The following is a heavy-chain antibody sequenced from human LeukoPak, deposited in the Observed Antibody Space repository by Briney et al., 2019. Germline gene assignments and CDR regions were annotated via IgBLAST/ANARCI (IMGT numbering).Heavy chain of an antibody. CDR2: ISGSGGST. Sequence: GGSMRLSCAASGFTFSSYAMSWVRQAPGKGLEWVLAISGSGGSTYYADSVKGRFTIPRDNSKNTLYLQMNSLRAEDTAVYYCARCSGGSCYYYFDYWGQGTLVTVSS. CDR1: GFTFSSYA. V-gene: IGHV3-23*01. J-gene: IGHJ4*02. D-gene: IGHD2-15*01. CDR3: ARCSGGSCYYYFDY.